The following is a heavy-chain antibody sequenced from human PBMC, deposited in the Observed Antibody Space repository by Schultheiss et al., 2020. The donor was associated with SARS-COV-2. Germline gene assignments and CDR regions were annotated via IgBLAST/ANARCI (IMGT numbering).Heavy chain of an antibody. J-gene: IGHJ5*02. CDR2: INHSGST. Sequence: SQTLSLTCTVSGGSISSYYWSWIRQPPGKGLEWIGEINHSGSTNYNPSLKSRVTISVDRSKNQFSLKLSSVTAADTAVYYCAREAAAAAGGWFDPWGQGTLVTVSS. CDR3: AREAAAAAGGWFDP. D-gene: IGHD6-13*01. V-gene: IGHV4-34*01. CDR1: GGSISSYY.